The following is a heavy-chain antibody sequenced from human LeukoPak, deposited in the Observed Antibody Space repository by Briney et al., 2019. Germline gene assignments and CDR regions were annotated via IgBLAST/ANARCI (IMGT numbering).Heavy chain of an antibody. D-gene: IGHD6-19*01. Sequence: GGSLRLSCAASGIILSSYWMSWVRQAPGKGLEWVANIKQDGSEKWCVDSVKGRFTISRDNAKNSLYLQMNSLRVEDTAVYYCAREFRSGYNSRWFDYWGQGTLVTVSS. CDR3: AREFRSGYNSRWFDY. V-gene: IGHV3-7*01. J-gene: IGHJ5*01. CDR1: GIILSSYW. CDR2: IKQDGSEK.